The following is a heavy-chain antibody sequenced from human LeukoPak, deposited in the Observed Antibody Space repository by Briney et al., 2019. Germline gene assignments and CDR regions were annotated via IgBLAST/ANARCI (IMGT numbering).Heavy chain of an antibody. D-gene: IGHD4-23*01. Sequence: PSETLSLTCTVSGGSISNYYWSWLRQPPGKGLEWIGYIYYSGSTNYNPSLKSRVTISVDTSKNHFSLNLTSVTAADTAVYYCARHSPALNSFAFDIWGQGTMVPVSS. CDR3: ARHSPALNSFAFDI. V-gene: IGHV4-59*08. CDR2: IYYSGST. CDR1: GGSISNYY. J-gene: IGHJ3*02.